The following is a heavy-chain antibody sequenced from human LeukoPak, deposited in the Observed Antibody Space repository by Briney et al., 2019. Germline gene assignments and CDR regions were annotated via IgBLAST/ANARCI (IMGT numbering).Heavy chain of an antibody. V-gene: IGHV3-21*01. CDR1: GFTFSSYS. CDR2: ISSSSSYI. D-gene: IGHD6-13*01. CDR3: ARDRTSSSWYGLNWFDP. J-gene: IGHJ5*02. Sequence: GGSLRLSCAASGFTFSSYSMNWVRQAPGKGLEWVSSISSSSSYIYYADSVKGRFTIPRDNAKNSLYLQMNSLRAEDAAVYYCARDRTSSSWYGLNWFDPWGQGTLVTVSS.